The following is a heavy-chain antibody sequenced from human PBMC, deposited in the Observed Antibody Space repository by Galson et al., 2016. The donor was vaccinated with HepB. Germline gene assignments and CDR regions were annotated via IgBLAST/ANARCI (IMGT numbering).Heavy chain of an antibody. CDR1: GITFRSYT. Sequence: SLRLSCAVSGITFRSYTMNWVRQAPGKGLEWVSYISGGSSYICYADSVKGRFTISRDNAKNSLYLQMNSLRAEDTAVYYCASRHSGWYYFDYWGQGTLVTVSS. D-gene: IGHD6-19*01. CDR3: ASRHSGWYYFDY. CDR2: ISGGSSYI. V-gene: IGHV3-21*01. J-gene: IGHJ4*02.